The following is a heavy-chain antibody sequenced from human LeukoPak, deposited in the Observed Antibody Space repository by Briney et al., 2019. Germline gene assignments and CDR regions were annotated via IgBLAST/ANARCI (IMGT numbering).Heavy chain of an antibody. CDR3: ARDAKYQLLYNWFDP. V-gene: IGHV1-69*05. Sequence: SVKVSCKASGGTFSSYAISWVRQAPGQGLEWMGGIIPIFGTANYAQKFQGRVTITTDESTSTAYMELSSLRSEDTAVYYCARDAKYQLLYNWFDPWGQGTLVTVSS. CDR2: IIPIFGTA. CDR1: GGTFSSYA. J-gene: IGHJ5*02. D-gene: IGHD2-2*01.